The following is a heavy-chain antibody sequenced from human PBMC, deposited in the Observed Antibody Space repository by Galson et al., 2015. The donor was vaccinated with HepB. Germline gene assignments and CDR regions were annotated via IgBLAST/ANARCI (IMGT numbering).Heavy chain of an antibody. J-gene: IGHJ6*02. V-gene: IGHV3-30*18. CDR1: GFTFSSYG. D-gene: IGHD2-2*01. CDR2: ISYDGSNK. Sequence: SLRLSCAASGFTFSSYGMNWVRQAPGKGLEWVAVISYDGSNKYYADSVKGRFTISRDNSKNTLYLQMNSLRAEDTAMYYCAKDLGSTSSYGMDVWGQGTTVTVSS. CDR3: AKDLGSTSSYGMDV.